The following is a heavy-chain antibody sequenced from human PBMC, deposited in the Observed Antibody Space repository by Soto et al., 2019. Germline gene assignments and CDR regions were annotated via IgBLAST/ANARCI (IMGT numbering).Heavy chain of an antibody. Sequence: QVTLKESGPVLVKPTETLTLTCTVSGFSLSNARMGVSWIRQPPGKALEWLAHIFSNDEKSYSTSLKSRLTISKDTSKSQVVLTMTNMDPVDTATYYCARGLYSSSVYYYYYGMDVWGQGTTVTVSS. J-gene: IGHJ6*02. CDR1: GFSLSNARMG. CDR3: ARGLYSSSVYYYYYGMDV. CDR2: IFSNDEK. D-gene: IGHD6-6*01. V-gene: IGHV2-26*01.